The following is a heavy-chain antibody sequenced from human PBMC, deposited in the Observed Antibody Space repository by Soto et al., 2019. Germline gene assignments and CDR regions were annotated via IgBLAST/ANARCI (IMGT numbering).Heavy chain of an antibody. J-gene: IGHJ6*02. CDR1: GFTFSSYW. Sequence: GGSLRLSCAPSGFTFSSYWMSWVRQAPGKGMEWVANIKQDGSEKYYVDSVKGRFTISRDNAKNSLYLQMNSLRAEDAAVYYCARASYKSRLHYYYYYGMDVWGQGTTVNVSS. V-gene: IGHV3-7*05. CDR3: ARASYKSRLHYYYYYGMDV. D-gene: IGHD1-20*01. CDR2: IKQDGSEK.